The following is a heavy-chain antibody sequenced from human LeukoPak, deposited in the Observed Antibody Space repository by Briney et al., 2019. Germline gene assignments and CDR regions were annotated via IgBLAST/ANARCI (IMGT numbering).Heavy chain of an antibody. V-gene: IGHV3-21*01. Sequence: PGGSLRLSWAASGFTFSIYSMNWVRQAPGKGLEWVSSISSSSSYIYYADSVKGRFTISRDKAKNSLYLQMNSLRAEDTAVYYCARDRVDILTGFGVDYYYYMDVWGKGTTVTV. CDR2: ISSSSSYI. CDR1: GFTFSIYS. CDR3: ARDRVDILTGFGVDYYYYMDV. D-gene: IGHD3-9*01. J-gene: IGHJ6*03.